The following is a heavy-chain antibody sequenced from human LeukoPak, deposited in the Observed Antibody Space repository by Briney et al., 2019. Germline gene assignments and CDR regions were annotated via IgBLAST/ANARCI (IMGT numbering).Heavy chain of an antibody. V-gene: IGHV1-69*13. CDR2: IIPIFGTA. CDR3: ARGPHRWAQDY. CDR1: GGTFSSYA. Sequence: SVKVSCKASGGTFSSYAISWVRRAPGQGLEWMGGIIPIFGTADYAQKIQGRVTITADESTSTAYMELSSLRSEDTAVYYCARGPHRWAQDYWGQGTLVTVSS. J-gene: IGHJ4*02. D-gene: IGHD2-15*01.